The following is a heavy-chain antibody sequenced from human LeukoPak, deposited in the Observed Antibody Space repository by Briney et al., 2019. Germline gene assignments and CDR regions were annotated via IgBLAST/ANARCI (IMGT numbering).Heavy chain of an antibody. D-gene: IGHD6-13*01. J-gene: IGHJ4*02. CDR2: IYYGGST. Sequence: PSETLSLTCTVSGGSISSYYWSWIRQPPGKGLEWIGYIYYGGSTNYNPSLKSRVTISVDTSKNQLSLKLSSVTAADTAVYYCARHWETSSWYVDYWGQGTLVTVSS. CDR3: ARHWETSSWYVDY. CDR1: GGSISSYY. V-gene: IGHV4-59*08.